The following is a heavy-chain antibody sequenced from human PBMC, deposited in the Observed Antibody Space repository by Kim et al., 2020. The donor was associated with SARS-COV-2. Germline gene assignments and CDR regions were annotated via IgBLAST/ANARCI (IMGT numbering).Heavy chain of an antibody. CDR3: ARTVNKGYYYYGMDV. J-gene: IGHJ6*02. V-gene: IGHV1-3*01. Sequence: ASVKVSCKASGYTFTSYAMHWVRQAPGQRLEWMGWINAGNGNTKYSQKFQGRVTITRDTSASTAYMELSSLRSEDTAVYYCARTVNKGYYYYGMDVWGQGTTVTVSS. D-gene: IGHD4-17*01. CDR2: INAGNGNT. CDR1: GYTFTSYA.